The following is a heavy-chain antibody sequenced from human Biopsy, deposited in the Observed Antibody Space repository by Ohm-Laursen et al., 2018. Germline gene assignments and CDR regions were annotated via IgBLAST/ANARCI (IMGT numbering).Heavy chain of an antibody. Sequence: ASVKVSCKASGYMFYSYGVSWVRLAPGQGPEWMGWISGYNGNTNYPQSLQGRVTLTTDASSSTAYMELRGLRSDDTAVYYCARDRHHAAGSYAGMDVWGQGTTVTVSS. CDR2: ISGYNGNT. J-gene: IGHJ6*02. D-gene: IGHD3-10*01. CDR1: GYMFYSYG. CDR3: ARDRHHAAGSYAGMDV. V-gene: IGHV1-18*01.